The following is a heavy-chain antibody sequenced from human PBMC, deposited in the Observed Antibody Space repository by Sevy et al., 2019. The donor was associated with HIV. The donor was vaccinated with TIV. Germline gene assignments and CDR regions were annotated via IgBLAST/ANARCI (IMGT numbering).Heavy chain of an antibody. CDR3: ARADLDSTTFFYYYGLDV. CDR2: MNPDSGRR. V-gene: IGHV1-8*01. D-gene: IGHD2-2*01. Sequence: ASVKVSCKASGHSLNSYDINWVRQATGQGLEWMGWMNPDSGRRGYAPKFQGRVTMTTDTSKGTAYMELRGLRSDDSAVYYCARADLDSTTFFYYYGLDVWGQGTTVTVSS. CDR1: GHSLNSYD. J-gene: IGHJ6*02.